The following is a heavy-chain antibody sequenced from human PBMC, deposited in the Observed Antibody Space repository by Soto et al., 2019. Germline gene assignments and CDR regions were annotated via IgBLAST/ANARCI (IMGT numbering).Heavy chain of an antibody. D-gene: IGHD5-12*01. CDR3: ARVGGGYDDTRIYYYYYYMDV. CDR1: GFTFSSYG. J-gene: IGHJ6*03. Sequence: GGSLRLSCAASGFTFSSYGMHWVRQAPGKGLEWVAVIWYDGSNKYYADSVKGRFTISRDNSKNTLYLQMNSLRAEDTAVYYCARVGGGYDDTRIYYYYYYMDVWGKGTTVTVSS. CDR2: IWYDGSNK. V-gene: IGHV3-33*01.